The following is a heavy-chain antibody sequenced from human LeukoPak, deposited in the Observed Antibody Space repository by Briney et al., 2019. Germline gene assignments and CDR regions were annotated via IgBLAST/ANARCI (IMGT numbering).Heavy chain of an antibody. CDR2: ISSGGSTT. CDR3: ARDHMGYDY. Sequence: PGGSLRLSCAASGFTFSSYSMNWVRQAPGKGLEWVSYISSGGSTTYYAGSEKGRFTVSRDNAKNSLYLQMNSLRAEDTAVYYCARDHMGYDYWGQGTLVTVSS. V-gene: IGHV3-48*04. D-gene: IGHD1-26*01. J-gene: IGHJ4*02. CDR1: GFTFSSYS.